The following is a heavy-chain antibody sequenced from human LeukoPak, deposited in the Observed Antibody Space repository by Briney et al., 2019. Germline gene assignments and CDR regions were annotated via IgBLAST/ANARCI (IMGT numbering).Heavy chain of an antibody. Sequence: GGPLRLSCAASGFTFSGFAVHWVRQASGKGLEWIGRIRSKANSYATAYAASVKGRFTISRDDSKDTAFLQMNSLKTEDTAVYYCTRQVRDAFDIRGQGETGTVSS. J-gene: IGHJ3*02. V-gene: IGHV3-73*01. CDR1: GFTFSGFA. CDR2: IRSKANSYAT. CDR3: TRQVRDAFDI. D-gene: IGHD2-2*01.